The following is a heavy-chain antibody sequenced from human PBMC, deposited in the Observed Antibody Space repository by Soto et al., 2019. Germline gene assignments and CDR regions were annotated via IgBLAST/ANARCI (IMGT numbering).Heavy chain of an antibody. V-gene: IGHV4-4*07. CDR3: AREGWDWYFDR. CDR1: GGSISRYY. Sequence: QVQLQESGPGLVKPSETLSLTCTVSGGSISRYYWSWVRQPAGRGLEWIGRMISTGGTNYNPSFMSRVTMSIDTSTNQFSLNLTSVTAADTAFYYCAREGWDWYFDRWGRGTLVTVSP. CDR2: MISTGGT. J-gene: IGHJ2*01.